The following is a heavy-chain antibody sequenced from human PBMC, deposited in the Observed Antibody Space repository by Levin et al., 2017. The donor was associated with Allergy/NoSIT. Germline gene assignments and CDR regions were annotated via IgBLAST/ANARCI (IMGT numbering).Heavy chain of an antibody. V-gene: IGHV3-7*01. Sequence: GGSLRLSCAVSGFAFSSYWMSWVRQAPGKGLEWVANIKQDGSEKHYVDSVKGRFTISRDNAKNSLYLQMNSLRAEATAVYYCASSSWSYYYGMDVWGQGTTVTVSS. CDR1: GFAFSSYW. CDR3: ASSSWSYYYGMDV. D-gene: IGHD6-13*01. J-gene: IGHJ6*02. CDR2: IKQDGSEK.